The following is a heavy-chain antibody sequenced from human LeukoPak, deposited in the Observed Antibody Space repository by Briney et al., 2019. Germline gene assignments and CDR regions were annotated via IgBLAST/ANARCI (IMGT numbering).Heavy chain of an antibody. V-gene: IGHV3-21*01. CDR2: ISSSSSYI. CDR1: GLTYSSYG. J-gene: IGHJ5*02. Sequence: PGGSLRLSCAASGLTYSSYGMNWVRQAPGKGLEWVSSISSSSSYIYYADSVKGRFTISRDNAKNSLYLQMNSLRAEDTAVYYCARDPLNGSGSYYKVNWFDPWGQGTLVAVSS. CDR3: ARDPLNGSGSYYKVNWFDP. D-gene: IGHD3-10*01.